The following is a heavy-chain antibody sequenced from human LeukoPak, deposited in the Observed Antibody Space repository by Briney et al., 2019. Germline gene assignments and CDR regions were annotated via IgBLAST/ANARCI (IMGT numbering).Heavy chain of an antibody. J-gene: IGHJ4*02. D-gene: IGHD3-22*01. CDR2: INPNSGGT. V-gene: IGHV1-2*06. CDR3: ARDYYDSSGYYNY. CDR1: GYTFTGYY. Sequence: ASVKVSCKASGYTFTGYYMHWVRQAPGQGLEWMGRINPNSGGTNYAQKVQGRVTMTRDTSISTAYMELSRLRSDDTAVYYCARDYYDSSGYYNYWGQGTLITVSS.